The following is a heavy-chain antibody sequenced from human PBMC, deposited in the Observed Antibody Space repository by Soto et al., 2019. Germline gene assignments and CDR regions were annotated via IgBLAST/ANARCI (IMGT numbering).Heavy chain of an antibody. Sequence: PSETLSLTCTVSGGSISSYYWSWIRQPPGKGLEWIGYIYYSGSTNYNPSLKSRVTISVDTSKNQFSLKLSSVTAADTAVYYCASLENYYGSGSPRYYYYYMDVWGKGTTVTVSS. D-gene: IGHD3-10*01. CDR1: GGSISSYY. CDR2: IYYSGST. V-gene: IGHV4-59*01. CDR3: ASLENYYGSGSPRYYYYYMDV. J-gene: IGHJ6*03.